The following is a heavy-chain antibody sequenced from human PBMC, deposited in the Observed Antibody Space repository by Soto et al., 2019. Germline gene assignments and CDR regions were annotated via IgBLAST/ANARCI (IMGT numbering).Heavy chain of an antibody. J-gene: IGHJ6*02. CDR1: GFTFSSYG. Sequence: PWGSLRLSCAASGFTFSSYGMHWVRQAPGKGLEWVAVISYDGSNKYYADSVKGRFTISRDNSKNTLYLQMNSLRAEDTAVYYCAKEFMVRGVIQYYYYYYGMDVWGQGTTVTVSS. CDR2: ISYDGSNK. D-gene: IGHD3-10*01. V-gene: IGHV3-30*18. CDR3: AKEFMVRGVIQYYYYYYGMDV.